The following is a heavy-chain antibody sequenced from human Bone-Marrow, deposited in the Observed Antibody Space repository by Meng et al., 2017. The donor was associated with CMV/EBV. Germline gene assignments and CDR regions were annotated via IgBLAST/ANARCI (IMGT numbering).Heavy chain of an antibody. CDR2: INPSGGST. J-gene: IGHJ6*02. V-gene: IGHV1-46*01. Sequence: ASLKVSCNAAGYTLTSHYIHWVRQAPGQGLEWMGIINPSGGSTSYAQKFQGRVTMTTDTSTSTAYMELRSLRSDDTAVYYCARDADIVVVPAAMPVYGMDVWGQGTTVTVSS. D-gene: IGHD2-2*01. CDR3: ARDADIVVVPAAMPVYGMDV. CDR1: GYTLTSHY.